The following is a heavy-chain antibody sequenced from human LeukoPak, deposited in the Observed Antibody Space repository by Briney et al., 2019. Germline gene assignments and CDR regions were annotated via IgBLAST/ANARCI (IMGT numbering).Heavy chain of an antibody. Sequence: PGGSLRLSCAASGFTFSSYDMHWVRQPTGKGLEWVSAIGTAGDTYYLGSVKGRFIISREDAKNSLYLQMNSLRAGDTAVYYCARSGYSGYADAIDIWGQGTLVTVSS. D-gene: IGHD5-12*01. CDR1: GFTFSSYD. V-gene: IGHV3-13*01. CDR2: IGTAGDT. CDR3: ARSGYSGYADAIDI. J-gene: IGHJ3*02.